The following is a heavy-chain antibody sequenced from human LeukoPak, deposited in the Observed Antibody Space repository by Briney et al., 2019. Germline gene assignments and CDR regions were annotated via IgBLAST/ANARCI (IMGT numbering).Heavy chain of an antibody. Sequence: SGGSLRLSCAASGFTFSSYSMNWVRQAPGKGLEWVSYISYSSSTIYYADSVKGRFTISRDHAKNSLYLQMNSLRDEDTAVYYCARDERAGSGWYFVYWGQGTLVTVSS. D-gene: IGHD6-19*01. V-gene: IGHV3-48*02. J-gene: IGHJ4*02. CDR3: ARDERAGSGWYFVY. CDR2: ISYSSSTI. CDR1: GFTFSSYS.